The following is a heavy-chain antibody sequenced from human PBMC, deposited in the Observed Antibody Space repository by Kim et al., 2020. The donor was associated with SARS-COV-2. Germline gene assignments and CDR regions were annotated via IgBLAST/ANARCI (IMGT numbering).Heavy chain of an antibody. Sequence: SVKVSCKASGGTFSSYAISWVRQAPGQGLEWMGGIIPIFGTANYAQKFQGRVTITADESTSTAYMELSSLRSEDTAVYYCARGNGGGSCDEYYYDSSGYYCGAFDIWGQGTMVTVSS. CDR1: GGTFSSYA. J-gene: IGHJ3*02. CDR3: ARGNGGGSCDEYYYDSSGYYCGAFDI. V-gene: IGHV1-69*13. D-gene: IGHD3-22*01. CDR2: IIPIFGTA.